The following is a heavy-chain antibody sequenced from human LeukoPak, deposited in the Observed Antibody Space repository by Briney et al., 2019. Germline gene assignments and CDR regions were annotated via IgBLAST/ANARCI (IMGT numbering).Heavy chain of an antibody. V-gene: IGHV3-48*03. Sequence: PGGSLRLSCAASGFTFSSYEMNWVRQAPGKGLEWVSYISSSGSTIYYADSVKGRFTISRDNAKNSLYLQMNSLRAEDTALYYCAKDIFQVGVAGQIDYWGQGTLVTVSS. D-gene: IGHD6-19*01. CDR2: ISSSGSTI. J-gene: IGHJ4*02. CDR1: GFTFSSYE. CDR3: AKDIFQVGVAGQIDY.